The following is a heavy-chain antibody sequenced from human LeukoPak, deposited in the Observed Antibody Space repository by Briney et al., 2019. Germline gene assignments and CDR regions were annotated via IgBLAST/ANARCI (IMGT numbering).Heavy chain of an antibody. Sequence: ASVKVSCKASGGTFSSYAISWVRQAPGQGLEWMGRIIPILGIANYAQKFQGRVTITVDKSTSTAYMELSSLRFEDTAVYYCARGRERGSSSSFTDYWGQGTLVIVSS. D-gene: IGHD6-6*01. V-gene: IGHV1-69*04. CDR3: ARGRERGSSSSFTDY. J-gene: IGHJ4*02. CDR1: GGTFSSYA. CDR2: IIPILGIA.